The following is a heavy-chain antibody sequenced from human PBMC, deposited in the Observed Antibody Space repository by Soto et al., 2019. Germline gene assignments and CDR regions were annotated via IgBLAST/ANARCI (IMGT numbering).Heavy chain of an antibody. V-gene: IGHV1-3*01. CDR1: GYTFTSYG. D-gene: IGHD2-15*01. J-gene: IGHJ4*01. CDR2: INVANGNT. Sequence: ASVKVSCKASGYTFTSYGISWVRQAPGQSPESLGWINVANGNTEYSRNFQGRVTLTGDASADTAYMELSSLRSEDTAVYFCARESRYCSGGSCYFLPGIDYWG. CDR3: ARESRYCSGGSCYFLPGIDY.